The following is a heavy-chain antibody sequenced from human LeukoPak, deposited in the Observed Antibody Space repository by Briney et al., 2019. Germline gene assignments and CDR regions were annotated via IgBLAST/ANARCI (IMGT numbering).Heavy chain of an antibody. Sequence: PGGSLRLSCAASGFTFSSYAMSWVRQAPGKGLEWVSSISSSSSYIYYADSVKGRFTISRDNAKNSLYLQMNSLRAEDTAVYYCARGPDSSGWYLNYWGQGTLVTVSS. CDR2: ISSSSSYI. D-gene: IGHD6-19*01. CDR1: GFTFSSYA. J-gene: IGHJ4*02. V-gene: IGHV3-21*01. CDR3: ARGPDSSGWYLNY.